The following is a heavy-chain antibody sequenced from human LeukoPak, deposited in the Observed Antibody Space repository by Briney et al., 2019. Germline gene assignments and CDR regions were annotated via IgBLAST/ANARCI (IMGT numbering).Heavy chain of an antibody. Sequence: PGGSLRLPCAASGFTFSSYAMSWVRQAPGKGLEWVSAISGSGGSTYYADSVKGRFTISRDNSKNSLYLQMNSLRAEDTAVYYCASDGNYGSGSFLFDYWGQGTLVTVSS. D-gene: IGHD3-10*01. CDR3: ASDGNYGSGSFLFDY. CDR1: GFTFSSYA. J-gene: IGHJ4*02. V-gene: IGHV3-23*01. CDR2: ISGSGGST.